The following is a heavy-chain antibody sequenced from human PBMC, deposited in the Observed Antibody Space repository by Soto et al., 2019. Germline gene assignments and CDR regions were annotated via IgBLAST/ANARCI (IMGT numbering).Heavy chain of an antibody. Sequence: GESLKISCQGSGYGFTNYWIAWVRQMAGKGLECMGVIYPSDSDTKYSPSFQGQVTMSADKSINTAYLQWSSLKASDTDMYYCARLTNDYDSSGYYAYFLDYWGQGTRVTVSS. V-gene: IGHV5-51*01. CDR3: ARLTNDYDSSGYYAYFLDY. CDR1: GYGFTNYW. CDR2: IYPSDSDT. D-gene: IGHD3-22*01. J-gene: IGHJ4*02.